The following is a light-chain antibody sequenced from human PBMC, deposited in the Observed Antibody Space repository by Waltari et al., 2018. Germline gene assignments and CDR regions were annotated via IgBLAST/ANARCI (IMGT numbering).Light chain of an antibody. CDR2: VNSDGSH. V-gene: IGLV4-69*01. CDR3: QTGGQGTWV. Sequence: QLVLTQSPSASASLGASVRLTCTLSSGHSSNVIAWHQQQPETGPRYLMRVNSDGSHSKGDVIPDRLSGSSSRAERDHTISRRQSEDGAYYYRQTGGQGTWVFGGGTKLTGL. J-gene: IGLJ3*02. CDR1: SGHSSNV.